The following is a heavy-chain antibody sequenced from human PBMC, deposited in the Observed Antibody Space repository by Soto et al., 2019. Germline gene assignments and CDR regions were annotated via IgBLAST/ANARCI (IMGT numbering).Heavy chain of an antibody. CDR3: ARRARYCSGGSCSFFAFDI. Sequence: SETLSLTCTVSGGSISVYYWSWIRQPPGKGLEWIGYIYYSGSTNYNPSLKSRVTISVDTSNNRFSLRLSSVTAADTAVYYCARRARYCSGGSCSFFAFDIWGKGKMVTVSS. V-gene: IGHV4-59*01. D-gene: IGHD2-15*01. J-gene: IGHJ3*02. CDR1: GGSISVYY. CDR2: IYYSGST.